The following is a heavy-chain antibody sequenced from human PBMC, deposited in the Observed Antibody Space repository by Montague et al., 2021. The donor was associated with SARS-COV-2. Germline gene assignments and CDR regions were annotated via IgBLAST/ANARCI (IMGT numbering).Heavy chain of an antibody. Sequence: SETLSLNCVVSGDSISTYNWWSLVRLPAGKLQWLVGDFYHTGSTKYKPSLKSRVIMLVDKSCNQFSLRLTSVTAAATAFYYCARKGSGRLDLAYWGQGTLVTVSS. CDR2: FYHTGST. CDR1: GDSISTYNW. D-gene: IGHD1-26*01. J-gene: IGHJ4*02. CDR3: ARKGSGRLDLAY. V-gene: IGHV4-4*02.